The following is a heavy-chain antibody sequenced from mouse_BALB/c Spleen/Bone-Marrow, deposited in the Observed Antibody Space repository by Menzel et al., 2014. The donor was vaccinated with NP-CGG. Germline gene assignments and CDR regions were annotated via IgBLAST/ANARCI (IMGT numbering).Heavy chain of an antibody. D-gene: IGHD2-14*01. CDR2: IYPGDGDT. V-gene: IGHV1-80*01. J-gene: IGHJ4*01. CDR1: GYAFSSYW. Sequence: QLQQSGAELVRPGSSVKISCKASGYAFSSYWMNWVKQRPGQGLEWIGQIYPGDGDTNYNGNFKDKATLTVDRSSSTAFMQLSSLTSEDSAVYFCARWYRDPHFAMDYWGPGTSVTVSS. CDR3: ARWYRDPHFAMDY.